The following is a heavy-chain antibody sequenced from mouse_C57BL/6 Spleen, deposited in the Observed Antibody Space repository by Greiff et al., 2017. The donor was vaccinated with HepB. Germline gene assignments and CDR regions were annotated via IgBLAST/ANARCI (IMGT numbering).Heavy chain of an antibody. CDR2: ISSGGDYI. J-gene: IGHJ4*01. CDR1: GFTFSSYA. D-gene: IGHD2-10*01. CDR3: TRAYYEGAMDY. Sequence: EVNVVESGEGLVKPGGSLKLSCAASGFTFSSYAMSWVRQTPEKRLEWVAYISSGGDYIYYADTVKGRFTISRDNARNTLYLQMSSLKSEDTAMYYCTRAYYEGAMDYWGQGTSVTVSS. V-gene: IGHV5-9-1*02.